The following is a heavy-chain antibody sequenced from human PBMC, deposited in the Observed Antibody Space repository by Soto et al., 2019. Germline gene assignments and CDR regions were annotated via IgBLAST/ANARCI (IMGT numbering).Heavy chain of an antibody. V-gene: IGHV3-20*04. CDR3: ARDLFGFTGPTAWDY. CDR1: GFTFDDYG. J-gene: IGHJ4*02. D-gene: IGHD2-21*02. CDR2: INWNGGST. Sequence: GGSLRLSCAASGFTFDDYGVSWVRQAPGKGLEWVSGINWNGGSTGYADSVKGRFTISRDNAKNSLYLQMNSLRAEDTALYYCARDLFGFTGPTAWDYWGQGTLVTVSS.